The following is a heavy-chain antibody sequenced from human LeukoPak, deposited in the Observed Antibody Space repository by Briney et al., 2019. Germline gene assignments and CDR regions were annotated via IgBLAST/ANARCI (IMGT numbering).Heavy chain of an antibody. Sequence: PGGSLRLSCAVSGFTFSSYAMSWVRQAPGKGLEWVSAISDGGGRTFYPDSVKGRFIISRDNSKNTLYLQMNSLRAEDTALYYCAIASSTSWQFDYWGQGTLVTVSS. CDR1: GFTFSSYA. D-gene: IGHD6-13*01. J-gene: IGHJ4*02. CDR3: AIASSTSWQFDY. CDR2: ISDGGGRT. V-gene: IGHV3-23*01.